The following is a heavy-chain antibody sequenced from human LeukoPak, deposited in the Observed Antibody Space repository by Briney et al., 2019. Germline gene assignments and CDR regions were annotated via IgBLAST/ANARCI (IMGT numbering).Heavy chain of an antibody. V-gene: IGHV4-38-2*02. CDR2: IYHSGST. J-gene: IGHJ4*02. CDR3: AREIGSSGWYDY. CDR1: GYSISSGYY. Sequence: PSETLSLTCSFSGYSISSGYYWGWIRQPPGQGLEWIGNIYHSGSTYYNPSLKSRVTISVDTSKNQFSLKLSSVAAADTAVYYCAREIGSSGWYDYWGQGTLVTVSS. D-gene: IGHD6-19*01.